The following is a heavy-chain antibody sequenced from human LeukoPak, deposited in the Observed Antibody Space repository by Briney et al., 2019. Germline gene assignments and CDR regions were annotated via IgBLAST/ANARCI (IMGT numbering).Heavy chain of an antibody. Sequence: ASVKVSCTASGYTFTSYDINWVRQATGQGLEWMEWMNPNSGNTGYAQMFQGRVTITRNNSTSTAYMELISLRSEDTAVYYCARGPYCSSTSCYNPAVFDPWGQGTLVTVSS. V-gene: IGHV1-8*03. J-gene: IGHJ5*02. CDR1: GYTFTSYD. CDR3: ARGPYCSSTSCYNPAVFDP. CDR2: MNPNSGNT. D-gene: IGHD2-2*02.